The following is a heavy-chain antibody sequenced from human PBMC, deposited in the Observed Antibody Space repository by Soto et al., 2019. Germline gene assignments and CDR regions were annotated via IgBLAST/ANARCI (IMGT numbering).Heavy chain of an antibody. Sequence: QVQLQQWCAGLVKPSETLSLSCAVYGQAFSGHSWAWIRQPPGKGLEWIGEISESGSTYYNPSLKSRVTISTDTSKNQFSLKLNSVTAEDTAAYFCARGSGIVALPGELEDVNYDFWGQGTLVNVSS. CDR1: GQAFSGHS. J-gene: IGHJ4*02. CDR2: ISESGST. D-gene: IGHD1-1*01. V-gene: IGHV4-34*01. CDR3: ARGSGIVALPGELEDVNYDF.